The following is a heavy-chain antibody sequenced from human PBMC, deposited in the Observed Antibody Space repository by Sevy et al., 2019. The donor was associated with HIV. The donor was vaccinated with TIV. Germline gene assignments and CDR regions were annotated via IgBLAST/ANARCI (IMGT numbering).Heavy chain of an antibody. V-gene: IGHV4-59*01. CDR3: ARDYRQWLAGGGWLDP. J-gene: IGHJ5*02. D-gene: IGHD6-19*01. Sequence: SETLSLTCTVSGGSISSYYWSWIRQPPGKGLEWIGYIYYSGSTNWNPSLKSRVTISVDTSKNQFSLKLSSVTAADTALYYCARDYRQWLAGGGWLDPWGQGTLVTVSS. CDR2: IYYSGST. CDR1: GGSISSYY.